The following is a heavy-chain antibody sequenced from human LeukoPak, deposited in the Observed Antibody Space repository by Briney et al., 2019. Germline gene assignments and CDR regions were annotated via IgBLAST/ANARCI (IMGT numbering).Heavy chain of an antibody. J-gene: IGHJ4*02. CDR1: GGTFSSYA. CDR2: IIPIFGAA. CDR3: ARTSYCGGDCLDY. Sequence: SVKVSCKASGGTFSSYAISWVRQAPGQGLEWMGGIIPIFGAANYAQKFQGRVTITADESTSTAYMELSSPRSEDTAVYYCARTSYCGGDCLDYWGQGTLVTVSS. D-gene: IGHD2-21*02. V-gene: IGHV1-69*13.